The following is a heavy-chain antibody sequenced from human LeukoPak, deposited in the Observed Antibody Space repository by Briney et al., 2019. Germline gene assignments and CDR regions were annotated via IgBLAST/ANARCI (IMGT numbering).Heavy chain of an antibody. CDR1: GGSFSGYY. CDR2: INHSGST. D-gene: IGHD4-17*01. V-gene: IGHV4-34*01. Sequence: SETLSLTCAVYGGSFSGYYWSWIRQPPGKGLEWIGEINHSGSTNYNPSLKSRVTISVDTSKNQFSLKLSSVTAADTAVYYCARDPMTTVTSWFDPWGQGTLVTVSS. CDR3: ARDPMTTVTSWFDP. J-gene: IGHJ5*02.